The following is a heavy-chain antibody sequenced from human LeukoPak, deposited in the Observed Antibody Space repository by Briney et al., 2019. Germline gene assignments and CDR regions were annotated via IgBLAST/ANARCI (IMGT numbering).Heavy chain of an antibody. V-gene: IGHV1-69*05. D-gene: IGHD2-2*01. J-gene: IGHJ6*03. CDR1: GGTFSSHA. CDR3: ARGLQYQLLKALGHNYMDV. CDR2: IIPISGTA. Sequence: GASVKVSCKASGGTFSSHAIAWVRQAPGQGHEWIGGIIPISGTANYAQKFQGRVTITTDESTSTAYLELSSLASDDTAVYYCARGLQYQLLKALGHNYMDVWGEGTTVTVSS.